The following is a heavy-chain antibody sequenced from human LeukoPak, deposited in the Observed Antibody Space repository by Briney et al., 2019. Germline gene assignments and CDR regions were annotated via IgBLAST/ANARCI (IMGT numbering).Heavy chain of an antibody. J-gene: IGHJ4*02. CDR2: IIPILGIA. Sequence: PVKVSCKASGGTFSSYAISWVRQAPGQGLEWMGRIIPILGIANYAQKFQGRVTITADRSTSTAYMELSSLRSEDTAVYYCAREIIAAAPFDYWGQGTLVTVSS. CDR1: GGTFSSYA. V-gene: IGHV1-69*04. CDR3: AREIIAAAPFDY. D-gene: IGHD6-13*01.